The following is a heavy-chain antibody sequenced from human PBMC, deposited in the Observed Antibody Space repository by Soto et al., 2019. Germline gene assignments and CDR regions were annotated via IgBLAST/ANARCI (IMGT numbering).Heavy chain of an antibody. J-gene: IGHJ4*02. CDR3: ARDLWNVIGYDSDY. D-gene: IGHD5-12*01. CDR2: IIPILGIA. CDR1: GDTVCSYA. V-gene: IGHV1-69*04. Sequence: GVSVKVSCTSSGDTVCSYAIGGVLQATGQGLEWMGRIIPILGIANYAQKFQGRVTITADKSTSTAYMELSSLRSEDTAVYYCARDLWNVIGYDSDYWGQGTLVTVSS.